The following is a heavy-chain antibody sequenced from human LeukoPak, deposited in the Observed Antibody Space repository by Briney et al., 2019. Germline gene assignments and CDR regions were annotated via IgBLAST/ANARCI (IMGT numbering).Heavy chain of an antibody. Sequence: PGGSLRLSCSAPGFTFSSYGMPWVRQAPGKGLEWMAVIWYDGSNKYYADSVKGRFTISRDNSKNTLYLQMNSLRAEDTAVYYCARDDSSGYYPPPGYWGQGTLVTVSS. CDR3: ARDDSSGYYPPPGY. J-gene: IGHJ4*02. CDR2: IWYDGSNK. D-gene: IGHD3-22*01. CDR1: GFTFSSYG. V-gene: IGHV3-33*01.